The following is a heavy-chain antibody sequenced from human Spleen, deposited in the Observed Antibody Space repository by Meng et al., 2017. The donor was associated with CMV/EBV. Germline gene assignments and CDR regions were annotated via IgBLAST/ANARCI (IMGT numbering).Heavy chain of an antibody. D-gene: IGHD3-10*01. CDR1: GFTFSSYG. Sequence: GGSLRLSCAASGFTFSSYGMHWVRQAPGKGLEWVAFIRYDGSNKYYADSVKGRFTISRDNSKNTLYLQMNSLRAEDTAVYYCAKDLYYYGSGSYSNWFDPWGQGTLVTVSS. CDR2: IRYDGSNK. V-gene: IGHV3-30*02. J-gene: IGHJ5*02. CDR3: AKDLYYYGSGSYSNWFDP.